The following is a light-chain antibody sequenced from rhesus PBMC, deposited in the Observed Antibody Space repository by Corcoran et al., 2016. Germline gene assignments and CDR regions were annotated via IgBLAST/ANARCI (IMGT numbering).Light chain of an antibody. J-gene: IGKJ1*01. CDR3: QHNYGTPWT. CDR1: ENVNNY. Sequence: DIQMTQSPSSLSASVGDRVTITCRTSENVNNYFNWYQQKPGKAPKLLIYKASTLPSGVPSRFSGSGSGTDYTFTISSLQSEDVATYYCQHNYGTPWTFGQGTKVEIK. CDR2: KAS. V-gene: IGKV1-74*01.